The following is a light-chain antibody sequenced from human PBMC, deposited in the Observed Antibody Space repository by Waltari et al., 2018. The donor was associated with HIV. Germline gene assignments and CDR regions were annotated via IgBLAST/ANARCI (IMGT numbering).Light chain of an antibody. CDR1: NIESKI. Sequence: YELTQPPSVSVAPGQTAMITCGGNNIESKIVQWYQQKPGQAPVLVIYFDLDRPSGIPERFSGAVSGNTATLTSSRVDAGDEADYYCQVWDRSSDQVIFGGGTKLTVL. V-gene: IGLV3-21*04. J-gene: IGLJ2*01. CDR3: QVWDRSSDQVI. CDR2: FDL.